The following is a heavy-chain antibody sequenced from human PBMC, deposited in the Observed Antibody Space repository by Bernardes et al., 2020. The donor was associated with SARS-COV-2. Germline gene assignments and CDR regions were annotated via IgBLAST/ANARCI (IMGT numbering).Heavy chain of an antibody. D-gene: IGHD3-10*02. J-gene: IGHJ4*02. CDR3: VVRTTSFDF. V-gene: IGHV3-13*01. CDR2: IGVPGDT. CDR1: GFTVSNYD. Sequence: GGSLRLSCAASGFTVSNYDMHWVRQATEKGLEWVSTIGVPGDTYSPHSVKGRFTISRENAKNSLFLQMSSLTAGDTAVYYGVVRTTSFDFWGQGTLVTVSS.